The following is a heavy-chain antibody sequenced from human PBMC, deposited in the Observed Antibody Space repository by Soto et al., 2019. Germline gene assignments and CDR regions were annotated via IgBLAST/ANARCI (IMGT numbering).Heavy chain of an antibody. CDR2: IPNSGKTI. J-gene: IGHJ3*01. Sequence: GGSLRLSCAASGFTFSDYYMSWIRQAPGKGLEWVSYIPNSGKTIYYTDSGKGRFTISRDNAKNSLYLQMNSLRAEDTAVYFCARGGLVWFGDPRNAGRGAYDVWGQGTMVTVSS. V-gene: IGHV3-11*01. D-gene: IGHD3-10*01. CDR3: ARGGLVWFGDPRNAGRGAYDV. CDR1: GFTFSDYY.